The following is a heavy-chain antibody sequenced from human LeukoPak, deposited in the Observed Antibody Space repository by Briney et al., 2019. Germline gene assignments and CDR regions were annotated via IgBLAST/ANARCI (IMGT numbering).Heavy chain of an antibody. J-gene: IGHJ4*02. D-gene: IGHD4-11*01. V-gene: IGHV3-23*01. CDR3: AKRGMTTVKEGFDY. Sequence: GGSLRLSCAASGLTFSTYGRSWVRQGPVKGLERVSAVSGSGVSTYYADSVKGRFTISRDNSKNTLYLQMNGLRAEDTAVYYCAKRGMTTVKEGFDYWGQGTLVTVSS. CDR2: VSGSGVST. CDR1: GLTFSTYG.